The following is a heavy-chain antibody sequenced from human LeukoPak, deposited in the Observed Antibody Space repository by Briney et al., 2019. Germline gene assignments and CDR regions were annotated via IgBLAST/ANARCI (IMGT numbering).Heavy chain of an antibody. Sequence: ASVKVSCKASGYTFTSYGISWVRQAPGQGLEWMGWISDYNGNTNYAQKLQGRVTMTTDTSTSTAYMELRSLRSDDTAVYYCARDVSRVLWFGELLEYMDVWGKGTTVTISS. CDR3: ARDVSRVLWFGELLEYMDV. V-gene: IGHV1-18*01. D-gene: IGHD3-10*01. J-gene: IGHJ6*03. CDR2: ISDYNGNT. CDR1: GYTFTSYG.